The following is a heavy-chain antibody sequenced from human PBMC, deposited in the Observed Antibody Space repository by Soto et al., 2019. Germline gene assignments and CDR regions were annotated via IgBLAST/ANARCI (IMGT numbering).Heavy chain of an antibody. Sequence: SETLYLTCTVSGGSISSYYWSWIRQPPGKGLEWIGYIYYSGSTNYNPSLKSRVTISVDTSKNQFSLKLSSVTAADTAVYYCARIQQWLANWFDPWGQGTLVTVSS. CDR2: IYYSGST. CDR1: GGSISSYY. D-gene: IGHD6-19*01. J-gene: IGHJ5*02. V-gene: IGHV4-59*01. CDR3: ARIQQWLANWFDP.